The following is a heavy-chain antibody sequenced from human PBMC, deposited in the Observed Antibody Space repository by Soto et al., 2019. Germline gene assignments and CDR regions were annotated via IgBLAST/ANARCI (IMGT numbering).Heavy chain of an antibody. V-gene: IGHV3-9*01. D-gene: IGHD6-25*01. CDR1: GFTFDDFA. CDR2: VDWNSGST. Sequence: SLRLSCSASGFTFDDFAMHWVRQAPGKGLEWVSGVDWNSGSTAYADSVKGRFTISRDNARNSLYLQMNSLGAEDTALYYCVKGRGSYEVKFGMDVWGQGTTVTVSS. CDR3: VKGRGSYEVKFGMDV. J-gene: IGHJ6*02.